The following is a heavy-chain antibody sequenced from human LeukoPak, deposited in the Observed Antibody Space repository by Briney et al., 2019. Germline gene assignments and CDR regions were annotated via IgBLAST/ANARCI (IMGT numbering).Heavy chain of an antibody. CDR1: KFTFSSYW. CDR3: ARGTYYYEF. CDR2: MNQLGNEK. J-gene: IGHJ4*02. V-gene: IGHV3-7*04. Sequence: GGSLRLPCAASKFTFSSYWMSWVRQAPGKGLEWVAYMNQLGNEKNYLDSVKGRFTISRDNAKNSLYLQMSSLRAGDTAVYYCARGTYYYEFWGQGTLVTVSS. D-gene: IGHD3-16*01.